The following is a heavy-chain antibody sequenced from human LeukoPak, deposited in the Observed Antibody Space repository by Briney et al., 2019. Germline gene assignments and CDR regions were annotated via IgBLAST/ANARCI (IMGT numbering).Heavy chain of an antibody. Sequence: GGSLRLSCAASGFTFSAYAMNWVRQAPGKGLEWLSAISGSAGTTFYADSVKGRFTISRDNSKNTLYLQMNSLRAEDTAIYYCAKPANSGNYGDYEGWGQGTLVIVSS. D-gene: IGHD4-17*01. CDR1: GFTFSAYA. J-gene: IGHJ4*02. V-gene: IGHV3-23*01. CDR2: ISGSAGTT. CDR3: AKPANSGNYGDYEG.